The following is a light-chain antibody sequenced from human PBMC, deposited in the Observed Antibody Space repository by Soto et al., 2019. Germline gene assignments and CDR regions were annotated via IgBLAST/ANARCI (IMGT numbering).Light chain of an antibody. Sequence: IQMSQSASSLSASVGDRVTITCRASQGISNELGWYQQRPGKAPKVLIYGASNLQSGVPSRFSGSASGTDFTLTISSLQPEDFATYYCLQDYTYPWTFGQGTKV. J-gene: IGKJ1*01. CDR2: GAS. V-gene: IGKV1-6*01. CDR1: QGISNE. CDR3: LQDYTYPWT.